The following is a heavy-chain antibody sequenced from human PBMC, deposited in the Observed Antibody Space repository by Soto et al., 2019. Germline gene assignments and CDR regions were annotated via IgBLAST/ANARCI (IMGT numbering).Heavy chain of an antibody. J-gene: IGHJ4*02. Sequence: SETLSLTGAVYGGSFSGYYWSWIRQPPGKGLEWIGEINHRGSTNYNPSLKSRVTISVDTSKNQFSLKLSSVTAPDTAVYYCARRAYYDFWSGSTFDYWGQGTLVTVSS. CDR1: GGSFSGYY. CDR3: ARRAYYDFWSGSTFDY. CDR2: INHRGST. V-gene: IGHV4-34*01. D-gene: IGHD3-3*01.